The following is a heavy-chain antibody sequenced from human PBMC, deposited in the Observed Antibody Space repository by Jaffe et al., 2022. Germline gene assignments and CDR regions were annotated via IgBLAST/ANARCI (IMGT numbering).Heavy chain of an antibody. CDR1: GGSISSSSYY. Sequence: QLQLQESGPGLVKPSETLSLTCTVSGGSISSSSYYWGWIRQPPGKGLEWIGSIYYSGSTYYNPSLKSRVTISVDTSKNQFSLKLSSVTAADTAVYYCARHYYGDYVEGYYFDYWGQGTLVTVSS. CDR3: ARHYYGDYVEGYYFDY. CDR2: IYYSGST. D-gene: IGHD4-17*01. V-gene: IGHV4-39*01. J-gene: IGHJ4*02.